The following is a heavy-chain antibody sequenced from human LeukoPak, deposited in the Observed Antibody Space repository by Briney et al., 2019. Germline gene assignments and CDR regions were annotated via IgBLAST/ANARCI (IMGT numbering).Heavy chain of an antibody. CDR2: INHSGST. J-gene: IGHJ5*02. CDR1: GGSFSGYY. V-gene: IGHV4-34*01. CDR3: ARASLPDFKTAEDRFDP. Sequence: SETLSLTCAVYGGSFSGYYWSWIRQPPGKGLEWIGEINHSGSTDYNPSLKSRVTMSVDTSKNEFSLKLSSVTAADTAVYYCARASLPDFKTAEDRFDPWGQGTLVTVSS. D-gene: IGHD3-3*01.